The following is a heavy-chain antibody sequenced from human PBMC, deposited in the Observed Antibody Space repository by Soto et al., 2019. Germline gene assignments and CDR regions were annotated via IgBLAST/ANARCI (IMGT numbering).Heavy chain of an antibody. CDR2: IYYSGST. D-gene: IGHD6-6*01. V-gene: IGHV4-39*01. CDR3: ARHAWGHIAARPSFGAFDI. Sequence: QLQLQESGPGLVKPSETLSLTCTVSGGSISSSSYYWGWIRQPPGKGLEWIGSIYYSGSTYYNPSHKGRVTQSVDTSKNQFSLKLSSVAAADTAVYYCARHAWGHIAARPSFGAFDIWGQGTMVTVSS. J-gene: IGHJ3*02. CDR1: GGSISSSSYY.